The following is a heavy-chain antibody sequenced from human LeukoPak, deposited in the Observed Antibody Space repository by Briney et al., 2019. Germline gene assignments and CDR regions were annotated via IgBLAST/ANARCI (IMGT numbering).Heavy chain of an antibody. CDR1: GYTFINNW. V-gene: IGHV1-46*01. D-gene: IGHD3-10*01. Sequence: ASVKVSCKASGYTFINNWMHWVRQAPGQGLEWIGLINPTGTGTLYAQKFQGRVTLTRDMSTSTDYMELSSLRSEDTAVYYCARDNSVGDIAWWFDPWGQGTLVTVSS. J-gene: IGHJ5*02. CDR3: ARDNSVGDIAWWFDP. CDR2: INPTGTGT.